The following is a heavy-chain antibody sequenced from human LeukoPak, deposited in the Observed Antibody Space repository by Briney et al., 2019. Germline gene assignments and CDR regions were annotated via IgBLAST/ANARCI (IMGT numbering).Heavy chain of an antibody. Sequence: SETLSLPCTVSGRPISSSSYYWGWIRQPPGKGLELNESIYYSGSTYYNTSLKRRVNISVDTSKNQFSLKLTSVTAADTAVYYCARQVVVIAAAGTTYYYYMDVWGKGTTVTVSS. CDR1: GRPISSSSYY. CDR2: IYYSGST. J-gene: IGHJ6*03. D-gene: IGHD6-13*01. V-gene: IGHV4-39*01. CDR3: ARQVVVIAAAGTTYYYYMDV.